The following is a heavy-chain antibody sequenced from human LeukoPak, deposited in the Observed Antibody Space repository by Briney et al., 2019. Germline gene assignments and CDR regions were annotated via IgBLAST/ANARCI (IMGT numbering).Heavy chain of an antibody. CDR2: ISGSGGST. CDR1: GFTSSSYA. D-gene: IGHD3-22*01. Sequence: PGGSLRLSCAASGFTSSSYAMSWVRQAPGKGLEWVSAISGSGGSTYYADSVKGRFTISRDNSKNTLYLQMNSLRAEDTAVYYCAKVTRGGYYYDSSGTDWGQGTLVTVSS. J-gene: IGHJ4*02. V-gene: IGHV3-23*01. CDR3: AKVTRGGYYYDSSGTD.